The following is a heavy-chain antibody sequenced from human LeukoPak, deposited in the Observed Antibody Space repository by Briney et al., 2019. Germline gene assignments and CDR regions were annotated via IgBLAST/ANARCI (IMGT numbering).Heavy chain of an antibody. CDR2: ISAYNGNT. D-gene: IGHD3-10*01. V-gene: IGHV1-18*01. CDR3: ARDGDTMVRGGPYNWFDP. Sequence: ASVKVSCKASGYTFTSYGISWVRQAPGQELEWMGWISAYNGNTNYAQKLQGRVTMTTDTSTSTAYMELRSLRSDDTAVYYCARDGDTMVRGGPYNWFDPWGQGTLVTVSS. J-gene: IGHJ5*02. CDR1: GYTFTSYG.